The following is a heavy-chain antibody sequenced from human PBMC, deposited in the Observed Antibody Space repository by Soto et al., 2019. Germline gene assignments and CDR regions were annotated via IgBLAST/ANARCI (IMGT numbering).Heavy chain of an antibody. Sequence: QVQLVQSGAEVKKPGASVKVSCKASGYTFTSYGISWVRQAPGQGLEWMGWISAYKGNTNYAQKPQGRAANPAXXSXSXXYMKVRSLSSADLAVYYCARGALPCWVVKGGVFFYGVQGPMVTVSS. CDR1: GYTFTSYG. V-gene: IGHV1-18*03. CDR3: ARGALPCWVVKGGVFFY. CDR2: ISAYKGNT. J-gene: IGHJ4*02. D-gene: IGHD2-21*01.